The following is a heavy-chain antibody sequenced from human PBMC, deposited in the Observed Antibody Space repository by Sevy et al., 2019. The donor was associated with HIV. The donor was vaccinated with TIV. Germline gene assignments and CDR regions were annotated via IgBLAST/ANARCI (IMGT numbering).Heavy chain of an antibody. V-gene: IGHV3-49*03. CDR2: IRTTVNGGTA. Sequence: GGSLRLSCATSGFTFYNYAMSWFRQAPGKGLEWIGFIRTTVNGGTAEYAGSVEGRFTISRYDSRGIAYLQMNNLKTEDTVVYYCTRDERDLDAFDIWGQGTMVTVSS. CDR3: TRDERDLDAFDI. CDR1: GFTFYNYA. J-gene: IGHJ3*02.